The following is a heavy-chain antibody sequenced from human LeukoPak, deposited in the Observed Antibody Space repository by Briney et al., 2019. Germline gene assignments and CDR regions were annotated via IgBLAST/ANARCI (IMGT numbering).Heavy chain of an antibody. D-gene: IGHD5-18*01. J-gene: IGHJ4*02. CDR3: ARCEYSYGCYFDY. CDR2: IIPIFGTA. Sequence: SVKVSCKASGGTFSGYAISWVRQAPGQGPEWMGRIIPIFGTANYAQKFQGRVTITTDESTSTAYMELSSLRSEDTAVYYCARCEYSYGCYFDYWGQGTLVTVSS. CDR1: GGTFSGYA. V-gene: IGHV1-69*05.